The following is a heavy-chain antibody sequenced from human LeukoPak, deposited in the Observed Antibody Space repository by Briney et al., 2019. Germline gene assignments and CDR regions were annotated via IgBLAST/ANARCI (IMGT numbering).Heavy chain of an antibody. J-gene: IGHJ5*02. CDR1: GGSISSNY. CDR2: IHYSGTT. CDR3: ARHTDYGGNSRWFDP. D-gene: IGHD4-23*01. V-gene: IGHV4-59*08. Sequence: SETLSLTCIASGGSISSNYWSWFRQSPGKGLEWIEYIHYSGTTNYNPTLKSRVTMSVDPSKTQFSLKLTSVTAADTAVYYCARHTDYGGNSRWFDPWGQGTLVTVSS.